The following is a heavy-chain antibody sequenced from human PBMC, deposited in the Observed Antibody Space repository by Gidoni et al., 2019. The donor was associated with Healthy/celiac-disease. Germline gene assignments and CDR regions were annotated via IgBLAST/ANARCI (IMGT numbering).Heavy chain of an antibody. V-gene: IGHV4-61*02. CDR2: IYTSGST. CDR3: ASLVIDYGGNPKWFDP. Sequence: QVQLQESGPGLVKPSQTLSLTCTVSGGSISSGSYYWSWIRQPAGKGLEWIGRIYTSGSTNYNPSLKSRVTMSVDTSKNQFSLKLSSVTAADTAVYYCASLVIDYGGNPKWFDPWGQGTLVTVSS. CDR1: GGSISSGSYY. J-gene: IGHJ5*02. D-gene: IGHD4-17*01.